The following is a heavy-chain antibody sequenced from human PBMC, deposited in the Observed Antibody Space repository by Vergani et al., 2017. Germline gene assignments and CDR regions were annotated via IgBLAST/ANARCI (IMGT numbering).Heavy chain of an antibody. D-gene: IGHD3-3*01. CDR2: IVVGSGNT. CDR3: AEDAYDFWRGPNWDFDL. Sequence: QMQLVQSGPEVKKPGTSVKVSCKASGFTFTSSAMQWVRQARGQRLEWIGWIVVGSGNTNYAQKVQERVTITRDMSTSTAYMELSSLRSEDTAVYYCAEDAYDFWRGPNWDFDLWGRGTLVTVSS. J-gene: IGHJ2*01. V-gene: IGHV1-58*02. CDR1: GFTFTSSA.